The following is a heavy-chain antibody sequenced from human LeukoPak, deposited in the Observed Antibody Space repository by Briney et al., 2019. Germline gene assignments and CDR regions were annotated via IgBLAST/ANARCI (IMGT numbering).Heavy chain of an antibody. CDR1: GYTFTSYG. CDR2: ISAYNGNT. CDR3: AREGADYDGAGGGYNY. V-gene: IGHV1-18*01. Sequence: GASVKVSCKASGYTFTSYGISWVRQAPGQGLEWMGWISAYNGNTNYAQKLQGRVTMTTDTSTSTAYMELRSLRSDDTAVYYCAREGADYDGAGGGYNYWGQGTLVTVSS. J-gene: IGHJ4*02. D-gene: IGHD3-10*01.